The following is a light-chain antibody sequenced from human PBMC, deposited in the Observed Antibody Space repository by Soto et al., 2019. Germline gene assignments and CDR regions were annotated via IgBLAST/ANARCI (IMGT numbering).Light chain of an antibody. CDR1: SSDVGSYNL. CDR3: YSYAGSSTLGV. CDR2: ESS. Sequence: QSALTQPASVSGSPGQSITISCTGTSSDVGSYNLVSWYQQHPGKAPKLIICESSKRPSGVSNRFSGSKSGNTASLTISGLQAEDEADYYCYSYAGSSTLGVLGTGTKLTVL. V-gene: IGLV2-23*01. J-gene: IGLJ1*01.